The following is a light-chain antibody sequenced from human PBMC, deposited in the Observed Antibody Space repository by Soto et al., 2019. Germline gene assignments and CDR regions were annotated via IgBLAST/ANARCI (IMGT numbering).Light chain of an antibody. CDR3: QQYSNLPET. CDR2: DAS. Sequence: EIVMTQSPATLSVSPGERATLFCRASQSISSNLAWYQQKPGQAPRLLIYDASTRATGIPARFSGSGSGTEFTLTISSLQSEDFAVYYCQQYSNLPETFGLGTKVEIK. J-gene: IGKJ1*01. CDR1: QSISSN. V-gene: IGKV3-15*01.